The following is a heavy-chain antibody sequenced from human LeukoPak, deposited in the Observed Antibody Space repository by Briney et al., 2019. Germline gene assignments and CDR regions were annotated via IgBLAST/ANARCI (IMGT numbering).Heavy chain of an antibody. J-gene: IGHJ4*02. CDR1: GGSISSYF. D-gene: IGHD1-26*01. CDR2: IFYDGST. V-gene: IGHV4-59*08. CDR3: ARHKGGSLTFDY. Sequence: SETLSLTCIVSGGSISSYFWSWIRQPPGKGLEWIGYIFYDGSTNYNSSLKSRVTISVGTSKTQFSLKLSSVTAADTAVYYCARHKGGSLTFDYWGQGTLVTVSS.